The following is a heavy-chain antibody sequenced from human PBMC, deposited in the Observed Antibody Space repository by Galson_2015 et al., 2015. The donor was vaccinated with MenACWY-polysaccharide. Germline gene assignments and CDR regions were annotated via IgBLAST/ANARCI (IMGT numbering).Heavy chain of an antibody. D-gene: IGHD4-23*01. V-gene: IGHV3-7*01. CDR3: AVTPNTKRYFHH. Sequence: SLRLSCAASGFTFSSYWMSWVRQAPGKGLEWVANIKPGGSEKYYVDSVKGRFTISTDSAKNSLDLQMNSLRAEDTAVYYCAVTPNTKRYFHHWGQGTLVTVSS. CDR1: GFTFSSYW. J-gene: IGHJ1*01. CDR2: IKPGGSEK.